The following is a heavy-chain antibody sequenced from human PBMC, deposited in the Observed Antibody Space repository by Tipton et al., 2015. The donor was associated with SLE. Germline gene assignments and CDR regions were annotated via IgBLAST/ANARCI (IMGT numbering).Heavy chain of an antibody. Sequence: TLSLTCTVSGGSISSYYWSWIRQPPGKGLEWIGSRHHGGSTNYNPALTSRVTISGDPSKNQFSLRLTSVTAADTAVYYCVRDQGGGGDFDYWGQGALVTVSS. CDR3: VRDQGGGGDFDY. V-gene: IGHV4-59*01. CDR1: GGSISSYY. J-gene: IGHJ4*02. D-gene: IGHD3-16*01. CDR2: RHHGGST.